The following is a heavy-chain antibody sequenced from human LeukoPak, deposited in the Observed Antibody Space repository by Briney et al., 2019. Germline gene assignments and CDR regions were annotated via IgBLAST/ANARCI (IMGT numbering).Heavy chain of an antibody. Sequence: GSSVKVSCKASGGTFSSYAISWVRQAPGQGLEWMGGIIPIFGTANYAQKFQGRVTITADESTSTAYMELSSLRSEDTAVYYCARDRCSGGSCYSFFDYWGQGTLVTVSS. CDR2: IIPIFGTA. J-gene: IGHJ4*02. V-gene: IGHV1-69*01. CDR1: GGTFSSYA. D-gene: IGHD2-15*01. CDR3: ARDRCSGGSCYSFFDY.